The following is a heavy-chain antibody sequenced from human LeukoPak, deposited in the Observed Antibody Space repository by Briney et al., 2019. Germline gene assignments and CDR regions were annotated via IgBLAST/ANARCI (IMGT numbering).Heavy chain of an antibody. CDR2: ISSSGSTI. CDR1: GFTFSSYE. J-gene: IGHJ6*02. D-gene: IGHD2-15*01. Sequence: PGGSLRLSCAASGFTFSSYEMNWVRQAPGEGLEWVSYISSSGSTIYYADSVKGRFTISRDNAKNSLYLQMNSLRAEDTAVYYCAREGIVVVVAATYSYGMDVWGRGTTVTVSS. V-gene: IGHV3-48*03. CDR3: AREGIVVVVAATYSYGMDV.